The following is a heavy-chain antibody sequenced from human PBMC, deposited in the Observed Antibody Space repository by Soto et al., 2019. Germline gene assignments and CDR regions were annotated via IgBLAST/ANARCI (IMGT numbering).Heavy chain of an antibody. D-gene: IGHD4-17*01. Sequence: PGGSLRLSCAASGFSFSNAWMNWVRQAPGKGLEWVGRIKSKTDGGTTDYAAPVKCRFTISRDDSKNTLYLQMNSLKTEDTAVYYCTTDPSAPCDYGFDDWGQGTLVTVSS. CDR3: TTDPSAPCDYGFDD. CDR1: GFSFSNAW. J-gene: IGHJ4*02. CDR2: IKSKTDGGTT. V-gene: IGHV3-15*07.